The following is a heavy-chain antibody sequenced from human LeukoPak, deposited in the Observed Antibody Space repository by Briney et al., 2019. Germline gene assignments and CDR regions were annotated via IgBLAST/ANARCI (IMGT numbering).Heavy chain of an antibody. D-gene: IGHD6-13*01. CDR3: ARRSIAAAGDGTYDY. CDR2: INHSGST. V-gene: IGHV4-34*01. CDR1: GGSFSGYY. Sequence: SETLSLTCAVYGGSFSGYYWSWIRQPPGKGPEWIGEINHSGSTNYNPSLKSRVTISVDTSKNQFSLKLSSVTAADTAVYYCARRSIAAAGDGTYDYWGQGTLVTVSS. J-gene: IGHJ4*02.